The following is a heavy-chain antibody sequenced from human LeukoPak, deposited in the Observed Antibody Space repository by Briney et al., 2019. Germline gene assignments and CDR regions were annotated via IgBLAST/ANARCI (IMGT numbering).Heavy chain of an antibody. Sequence: VGSLRLSCAASAFTFSSYSMNWVRHAPGKGLEWGSSISSSSGYIYYADSVKGRFTISRDNAKNSLYLQMNSLRAEDTAVYYCARAWNQLPLFDYWGQGPLVTVSS. CDR3: ARAWNQLPLFDY. V-gene: IGHV3-21*01. CDR1: AFTFSSYS. J-gene: IGHJ4*02. CDR2: ISSSSGYI. D-gene: IGHD2-2*01.